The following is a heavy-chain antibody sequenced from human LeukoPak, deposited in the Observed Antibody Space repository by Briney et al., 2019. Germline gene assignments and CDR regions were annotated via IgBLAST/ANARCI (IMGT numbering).Heavy chain of an antibody. CDR2: INHSGST. V-gene: IGHV4-34*01. J-gene: IGHJ4*02. CDR3: ASNSFDYYGSGSYSVDY. CDR1: GGSFSGYY. D-gene: IGHD3-10*01. Sequence: PPETLSLTCAVYGGSFSGYYWSWIRQPPGKGLEWIGEINHSGSTNYNPSLKSRVTISVDTSKNQFSLKLSSVTAADTAVYYCASNSFDYYGSGSYSVDYWGQGTLVTVSS.